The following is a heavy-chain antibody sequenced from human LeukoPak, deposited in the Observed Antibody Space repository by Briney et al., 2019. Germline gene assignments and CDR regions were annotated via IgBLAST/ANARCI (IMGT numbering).Heavy chain of an antibody. J-gene: IGHJ3*02. Sequence: GGSLRLSCAASGFTFSSYAMHWVRQAPGKGLEWVAVISYDGSNKYYADSVKGRFTISRDNSKNTLYLQMNSLRAEDTAVYYCAKQTGEYAFDIWGQGTMVTVSS. D-gene: IGHD1-26*01. V-gene: IGHV3-30-3*02. CDR1: GFTFSSYA. CDR2: ISYDGSNK. CDR3: AKQTGEYAFDI.